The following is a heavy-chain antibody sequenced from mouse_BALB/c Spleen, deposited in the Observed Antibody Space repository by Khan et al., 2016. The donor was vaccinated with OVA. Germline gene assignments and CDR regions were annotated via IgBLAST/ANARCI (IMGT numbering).Heavy chain of an antibody. Sequence: VQLQESGPSLVQPSQSLSITCTVAGFSLTSYGVHWVRQSPGKGLEWLGVIWRGGSTDYNAAFMSRLSITKDNSKSQVFFKMNSLQADDTAIYYCAKGGWEFAYWGQGTLVTVSA. V-gene: IGHV2-5-1*01. CDR2: IWRGGST. D-gene: IGHD3-3*01. CDR3: AKGGWEFAY. J-gene: IGHJ3*01. CDR1: GFSLTSYG.